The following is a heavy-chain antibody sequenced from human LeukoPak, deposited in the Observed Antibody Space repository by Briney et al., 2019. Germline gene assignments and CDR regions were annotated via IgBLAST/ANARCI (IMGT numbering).Heavy chain of an antibody. J-gene: IGHJ4*02. V-gene: IGHV1-3*04. CDR3: ARNTETAIPLPYYFDY. D-gene: IGHD2-21*02. CDR2: INTGNGNT. Sequence: ASVKVSCKASGYTFTSYAIHWVRQAPGQRLECMGWINTGNGNTKYSHKFQGRVTITRDTSASTAYMDLSSLRSEDTAVYYCARNTETAIPLPYYFDYWGQGTLVTVSS. CDR1: GYTFTSYA.